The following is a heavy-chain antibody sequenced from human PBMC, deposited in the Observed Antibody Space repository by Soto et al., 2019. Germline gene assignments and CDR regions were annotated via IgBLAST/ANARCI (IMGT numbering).Heavy chain of an antibody. V-gene: IGHV3-23*01. D-gene: IGHD6-13*01. CDR3: AKLRGKSPIAAAVHYFDY. J-gene: IGHJ4*02. CDR1: GFTFSSYA. CDR2: ISGSGGST. Sequence: GGSLRLSCAASGFTFSSYAMSWVRQAPGKGLEWVSAISGSGGSTYYADPVKGRFTISRDNSKNTLYLQMNSLRAEDTAVYYCAKLRGKSPIAAAVHYFDYWGQGTLVTVSS.